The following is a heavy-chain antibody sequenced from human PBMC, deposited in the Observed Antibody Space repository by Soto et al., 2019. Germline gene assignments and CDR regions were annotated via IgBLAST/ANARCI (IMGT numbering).Heavy chain of an antibody. J-gene: IGHJ4*01. CDR3: ATHRLWSRVQYYFDN. V-gene: IGHV4-39*01. D-gene: IGHD3-10*01. CDR2: VYYSGST. CDR1: GGSVGSSLYY. Sequence: PSETLSLTCTVSGGSVGSSLYYWGWLRQPPWKGLEWIGSVYYSGSTYYNPSLESRVSISVDTSKNQCQLKLRSVTASDTAVYYCATHRLWSRVQYYFDNWGQGXLVTVSS.